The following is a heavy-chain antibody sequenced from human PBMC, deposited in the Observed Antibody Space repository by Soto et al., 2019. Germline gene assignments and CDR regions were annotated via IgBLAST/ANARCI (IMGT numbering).Heavy chain of an antibody. V-gene: IGHV3-33*01. CDR1: GFTFSTYG. J-gene: IGHJ4*02. CDR2: IWSDGNNK. D-gene: IGHD4-17*01. Sequence: QVQLVQSGGGVVQPGRSLRLSCAASGFTFSTYGMHWVRQAPGRGLEWVAVIWSDGNNKYYRDSVKGRFTISRDNSKDNLYLQKDSRRAEDTAVYYCARALLGYGDYVYGYWGQGTLVTVSS. CDR3: ARALLGYGDYVYGY.